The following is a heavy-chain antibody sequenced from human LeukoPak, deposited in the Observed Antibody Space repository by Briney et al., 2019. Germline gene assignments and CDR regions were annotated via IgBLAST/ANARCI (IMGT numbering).Heavy chain of an antibody. CDR2: ISSSSSTI. Sequence: QSGGSLRLSCAASGFTFSSYSMNWVRQAPGKGLEWVSYISSSSSTIYYADSVKGRFTISRDNAKNSLYLQMNSLRAEDTAVYYCAREIEDRRGRIFDYWGQGTLVTVSS. D-gene: IGHD2-21*01. CDR3: AREIEDRRGRIFDY. J-gene: IGHJ4*02. V-gene: IGHV3-48*04. CDR1: GFTFSSYS.